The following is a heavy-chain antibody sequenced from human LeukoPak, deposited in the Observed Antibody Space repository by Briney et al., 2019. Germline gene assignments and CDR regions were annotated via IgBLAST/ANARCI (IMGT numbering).Heavy chain of an antibody. CDR2: MNPNSGNT. Sequence: ASVKVSCKASGYTFTSYDINWVRQATGRGPEWMRWMNPNSGNTGYAQNFQGRVTMTRNTSISTAYMELSSLRSEDTAVYYCARGVAVAGTGTLWFDPWGQGTLVTVSS. CDR3: ARGVAVAGTGTLWFDP. CDR1: GYTFTSYD. D-gene: IGHD6-19*01. V-gene: IGHV1-8*01. J-gene: IGHJ5*02.